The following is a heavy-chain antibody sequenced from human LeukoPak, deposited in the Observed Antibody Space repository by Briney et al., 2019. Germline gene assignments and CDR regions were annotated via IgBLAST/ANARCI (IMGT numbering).Heavy chain of an antibody. CDR1: GITFSSYG. Sequence: GGSLRLSCAASGITFSSYGMHWVRQAPGKGLEWVAVIWYDGSNKYYADSVKGRFTISRDNSKNTLYLQMNSLRAEDTATYYCAKPRAMTTGVGRYFDLWGRGTLVTVSS. CDR2: IWYDGSNK. CDR3: AKPRAMTTGVGRYFDL. D-gene: IGHD1-1*01. V-gene: IGHV3-33*06. J-gene: IGHJ2*01.